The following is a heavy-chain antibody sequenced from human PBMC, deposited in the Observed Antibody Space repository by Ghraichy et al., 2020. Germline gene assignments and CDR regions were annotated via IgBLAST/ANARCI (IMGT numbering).Heavy chain of an antibody. D-gene: IGHD6-19*01. Sequence: GGSLRLSCAASGFTFSSYGMHWVRQAPGKGLEWVAVISYDGSNKYYADSVKGRFTISRDNSKNTLYLQMNSLRAEDTAVYYCAKSQSSGYYSLDYWGQGTLVTVSS. CDR3: AKSQSSGYYSLDY. CDR2: ISYDGSNK. V-gene: IGHV3-30*18. J-gene: IGHJ4*02. CDR1: GFTFSSYG.